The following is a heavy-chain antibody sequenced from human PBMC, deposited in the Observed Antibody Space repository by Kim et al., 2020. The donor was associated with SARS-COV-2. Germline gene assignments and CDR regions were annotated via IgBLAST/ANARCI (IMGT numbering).Heavy chain of an antibody. CDR3: ARGGGDFGGNS. Sequence: GGSLRLSCAASGFTFSYSGMHWVRQAPGKGLEWVAVIWNDGSNKYYADSVKGRFTISRDNSKNTKYLQMNSLSAEDTAVYYCARGGGDFGGNSWGQGTLVTVSS. V-gene: IGHV3-33*01. J-gene: IGHJ4*02. CDR1: GFTFSYSG. D-gene: IGHD4-17*01. CDR2: IWNDGSNK.